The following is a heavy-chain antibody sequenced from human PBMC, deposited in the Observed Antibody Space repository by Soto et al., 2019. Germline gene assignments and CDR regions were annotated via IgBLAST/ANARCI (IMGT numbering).Heavy chain of an antibody. CDR1: GYAFTSFG. Sequence: ASVKVSCKXSGYAFTSFGISWVRQAPGQGLEWMGWISAYNGDTNYAQKFQGRLTLTTDTSTSTAYMELRSLRSDDTAVYYCARDRGYSGKSDVFDIWGQGARFTVSS. J-gene: IGHJ3*02. CDR3: ARDRGYSGKSDVFDI. V-gene: IGHV1-18*04. CDR2: ISAYNGDT. D-gene: IGHD1-26*01.